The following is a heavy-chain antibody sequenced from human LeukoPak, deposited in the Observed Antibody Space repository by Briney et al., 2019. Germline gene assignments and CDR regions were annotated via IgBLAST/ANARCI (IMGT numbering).Heavy chain of an antibody. D-gene: IGHD4-17*01. Sequence: PSETLSLTCTVSGGSISSYYWSWIRQPPGKGLEWIGYIYYSGSTNYSPSLKSRVTISVDTSKNQFSLKLSSVTAADTAVYYCAREGYGDTDDAFDIWGQGTMVTVSS. V-gene: IGHV4-59*12. CDR3: AREGYGDTDDAFDI. J-gene: IGHJ3*02. CDR2: IYYSGST. CDR1: GGSISSYY.